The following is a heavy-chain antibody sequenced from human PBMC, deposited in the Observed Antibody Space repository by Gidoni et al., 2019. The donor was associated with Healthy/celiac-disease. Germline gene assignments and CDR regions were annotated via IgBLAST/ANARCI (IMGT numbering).Heavy chain of an antibody. V-gene: IGHV4-61*01. CDR1: GRSVSSGSYY. CDR2: IYYSGST. D-gene: IGHD3-22*01. J-gene: IGHJ6*02. Sequence: QVQLQESGPGLVKPSETLSLTCTVSGRSVSSGSYYWSWIRQPPGKGLEWIGYIYYSGSTNYNPSLKSRVTISVDTSKNQFSLKLSSVTAADTAVYYCARDQKNYYDSSGYYPHYYYYYGMDVWGQGTTVTVSS. CDR3: ARDQKNYYDSSGYYPHYYYYYGMDV.